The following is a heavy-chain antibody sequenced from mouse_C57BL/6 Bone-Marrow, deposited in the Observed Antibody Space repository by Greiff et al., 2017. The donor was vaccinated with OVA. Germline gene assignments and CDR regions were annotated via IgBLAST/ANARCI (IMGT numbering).Heavy chain of an antibody. CDR2: IDPENGDT. CDR3: TGVYYFDY. Sequence: VQLKESGAELVRPGASVKLSCTASGFNIKDDYMHWVKQRPEQGLEWIGWIDPENGDTEYASKFQGKATITADTSSNTAYLQRSSLTSEDTAVYYCTGVYYFDYWGQGTTLTVSS. V-gene: IGHV14-4*01. CDR1: GFNIKDDY. J-gene: IGHJ2*01.